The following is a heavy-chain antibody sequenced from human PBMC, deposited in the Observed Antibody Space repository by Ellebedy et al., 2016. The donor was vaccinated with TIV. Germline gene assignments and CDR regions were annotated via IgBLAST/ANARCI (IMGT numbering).Heavy chain of an antibody. D-gene: IGHD4-17*01. J-gene: IGHJ6*02. CDR1: GFSFSSYW. CDR2: MRPDGGEK. V-gene: IGHV3-7*03. Sequence: GGSLRLSCAVSGFSFSSYWMSWVRQPPGQGLEWVANMRPDGGEKHYVDSVKGRLTISRDNSKNSLYLQINSRRVEDTAVYYCAREGAYGDYAPGQYCMDVWGQGTTVTVS. CDR3: AREGAYGDYAPGQYCMDV.